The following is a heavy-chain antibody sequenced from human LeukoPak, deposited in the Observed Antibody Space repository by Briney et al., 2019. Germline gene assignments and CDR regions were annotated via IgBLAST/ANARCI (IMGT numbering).Heavy chain of an antibody. Sequence: GGSLRLSCAASGFTLSSYWMSWVRQAPGKGLEWVANIKQDGSEKYYVDSVKGRFTISRDKAKNSLYLQMNSLRAEDTAMYYCARLINMVRGVIIIGWFDPWGQGTLVTVSS. J-gene: IGHJ5*02. D-gene: IGHD3-10*01. V-gene: IGHV3-7*01. CDR3: ARLINMVRGVIIIGWFDP. CDR1: GFTLSSYW. CDR2: IKQDGSEK.